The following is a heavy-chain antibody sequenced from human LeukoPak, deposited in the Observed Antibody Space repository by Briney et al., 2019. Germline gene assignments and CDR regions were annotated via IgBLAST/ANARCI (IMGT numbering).Heavy chain of an antibody. CDR2: INHSGST. J-gene: IGHJ4*02. D-gene: IGHD2-8*01. Sequence: ASETLSLTCTVSGGSISSYYWSWIRQPPGKGLEWIGEINHSGSTNYNPSLKSRVTISVDTSKNQFSLKLSSVTAADTAVYYCARGAGDLMAYAIRAFDYWGQGTLVTVSS. CDR1: GGSISSYY. V-gene: IGHV4-34*01. CDR3: ARGAGDLMAYAIRAFDY.